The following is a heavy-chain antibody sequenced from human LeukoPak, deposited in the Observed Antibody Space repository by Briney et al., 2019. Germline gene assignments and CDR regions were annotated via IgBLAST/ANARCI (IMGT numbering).Heavy chain of an antibody. V-gene: IGHV4-61*02. CDR3: ARVAYYFDGSGSPPFRWFDP. CDR2: IHTSGST. CDR1: GGSISSGSYY. D-gene: IGHD3-22*01. J-gene: IGHJ5*02. Sequence: PSETPSLTCTVSGGSISSGSYYWSWIRQPAGKGLEWIGRIHTSGSTNYNSSLKSRVTISVDTSKNQFSLKLSSVTAADTAVYYCARVAYYFDGSGSPPFRWFDPWGQGILVTVSS.